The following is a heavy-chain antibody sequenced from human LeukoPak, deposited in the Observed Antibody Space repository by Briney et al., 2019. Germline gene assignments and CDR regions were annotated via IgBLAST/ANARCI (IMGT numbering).Heavy chain of an antibody. D-gene: IGHD1-26*01. CDR2: ISYDGINR. Sequence: PGGSLRLSCAASGFSFSTYGTHWVRQVPGKGLEWVAVISYDGINRFYTDSVQGRFTISRDNSKSTLFLQMNSLSAEDTAVYYCAKDSTLVGATSFDYWGQGTLVTVSS. CDR3: AKDSTLVGATSFDY. V-gene: IGHV3-30*18. J-gene: IGHJ4*02. CDR1: GFSFSTYG.